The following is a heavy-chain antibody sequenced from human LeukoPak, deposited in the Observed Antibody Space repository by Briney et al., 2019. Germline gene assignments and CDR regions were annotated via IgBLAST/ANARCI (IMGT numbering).Heavy chain of an antibody. CDR3: ARVNFGDFGSGSLDH. Sequence: PGGSLRLSCAASGFTVINNYMTWVRQAPGKGLDWVSVIYNDGITYYADSVRGRFTISRDFSKNSVYLQMNSLRAEDTAVYYCARVNFGDFGSGSLDHWGQGTLVTVSS. V-gene: IGHV3-53*01. D-gene: IGHD3-10*01. J-gene: IGHJ4*02. CDR1: GFTVINNY. CDR2: IYNDGIT.